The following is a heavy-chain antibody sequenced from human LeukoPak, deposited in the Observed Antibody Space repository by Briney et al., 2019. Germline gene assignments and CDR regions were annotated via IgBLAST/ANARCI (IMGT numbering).Heavy chain of an antibody. Sequence: PSETLSLTCTVSGGSISSYYWSWIRQPAGKGLGWIGRIYTSGSTNYNPSLKSRVTMSVDTSKNQISLKLSSVTAADTAVYYCARGSWTRIDYWGQGTLVTVSS. CDR2: IYTSGST. J-gene: IGHJ4*02. CDR1: GGSISSYY. CDR3: ARGSWTRIDY. D-gene: IGHD6-13*01. V-gene: IGHV4-4*07.